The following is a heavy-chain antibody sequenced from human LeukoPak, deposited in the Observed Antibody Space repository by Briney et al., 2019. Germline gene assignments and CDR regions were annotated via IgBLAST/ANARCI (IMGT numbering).Heavy chain of an antibody. J-gene: IGHJ6*04. CDR1: GFTFTSSA. V-gene: IGHV1-58*01. D-gene: IGHD5-18*01. CDR2: IVVGSGNT. CDR3: AASSGYSYYYYGMDV. Sequence: SVKVSCKASGFTFTSSAVQWVRQARGQRLEWIGWIVVGSGNTNYAQKFQERVTITRDMSTSTAYMELSSLRSEDTAEYYCAASSGYSYYYYGMDVWGKGTTVTVSS.